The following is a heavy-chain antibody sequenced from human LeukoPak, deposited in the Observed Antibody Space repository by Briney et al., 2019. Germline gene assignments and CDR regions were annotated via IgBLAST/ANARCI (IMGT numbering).Heavy chain of an antibody. CDR3: ASSSGSHLLFPLDN. V-gene: IGHV4-30-4*08. D-gene: IGHD3-10*01. Sequence: PGGSPRLSCEASGFTLSVYYMSWFRQAPGKGLEWIGYIYYSGSTYYNPSLKSRVTISLDTSKNQFSLKLSSVTAADTAVYYCASSSGSHLLFPLDNWGQGTLVTVSS. CDR1: GFTLSVYY. CDR2: IYYSGST. J-gene: IGHJ4*02.